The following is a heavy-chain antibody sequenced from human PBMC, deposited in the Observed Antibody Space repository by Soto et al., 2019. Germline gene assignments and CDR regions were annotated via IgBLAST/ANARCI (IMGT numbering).Heavy chain of an antibody. CDR1: EDTFRSYA. Sequence: QVELVQSGAEVKKTGSSVKFSCQASEDTFRSYAISWVRQAPGQGLEWMGGIIHIFGTANYAQKFQGRVTITADTSANTVYLELSSLRSEDTAVYYCASTKYDSSAYYYWSRGLWGRGTLVSVSS. CDR3: ASTKYDSSAYYYWSRGL. J-gene: IGHJ2*01. CDR2: IIHIFGTA. V-gene: IGHV1-69*06. D-gene: IGHD3-22*01.